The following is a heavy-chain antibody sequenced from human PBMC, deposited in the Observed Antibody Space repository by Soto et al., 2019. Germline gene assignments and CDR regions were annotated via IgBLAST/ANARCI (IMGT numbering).Heavy chain of an antibody. CDR2: IHHSGSI. V-gene: IGHV4-4*02. D-gene: IGHD6-19*01. J-gene: IGHJ4*02. CDR3: ARQIPNSGWREGYYFDY. CDR1: GDSISSNDW. Sequence: TLSLTCRVSGDSISSNDWWSWVRQPPGKGLEWLGEIHHSGSINYNASLESRLTISVDKSKNQFSLELTSVTAADTAVYYCARQIPNSGWREGYYFDYWGRGTLVTVSS.